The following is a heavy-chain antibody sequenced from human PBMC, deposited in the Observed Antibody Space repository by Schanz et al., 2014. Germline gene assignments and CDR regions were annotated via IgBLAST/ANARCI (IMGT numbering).Heavy chain of an antibody. J-gene: IGHJ6*02. CDR2: ISFDGSIK. Sequence: QVQLVESGGGVVQPGRSLRLSCAASGFTFSAYGMHWVRQAPGKGLEWVAVISFDGSIKYHADSVKGRFTISRDNSKNTLYLQMNSLRTEDTAVYYCARERQQLVRWYYYYGMDVWGQGTTVTVSS. D-gene: IGHD6-13*01. CDR1: GFTFSAYG. V-gene: IGHV3-30*19. CDR3: ARERQQLVRWYYYYGMDV.